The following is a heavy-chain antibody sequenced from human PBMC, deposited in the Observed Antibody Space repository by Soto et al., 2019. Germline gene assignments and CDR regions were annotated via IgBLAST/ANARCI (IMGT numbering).Heavy chain of an antibody. D-gene: IGHD3-22*01. V-gene: IGHV1-8*01. Sequence: QVQLVQSGAEVKKSGASVKVSCKASGYSFTSYDINWVRQATGQGLEWMGWINPNSGNTGYAQQFQDRVTMTRDTSLNTAYLAVGSLRSDDTAVYYCATPPYHYDSSGYVFGMDVWGQGTTVTVSS. CDR3: ATPPYHYDSSGYVFGMDV. CDR1: GYSFTSYD. CDR2: INPNSGNT. J-gene: IGHJ6*02.